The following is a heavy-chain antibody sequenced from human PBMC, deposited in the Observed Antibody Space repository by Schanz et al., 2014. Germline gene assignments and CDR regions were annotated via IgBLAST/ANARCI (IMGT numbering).Heavy chain of an antibody. D-gene: IGHD3-22*01. V-gene: IGHV3-11*05. J-gene: IGHJ4*02. CDR2: VSSSSSYT. CDR1: GFTFSGFW. Sequence: VQLAESGGGLVQPGGSLRLSCAASGFTFSGFWMTWVRQAPGKGLEWVSYVSSSSSYTHYADSVKGRFTISRDNAKNSLYLQMNSLRAEDTAVYYCARPPHDSSGYYPFDYWGQGTLVTVSS. CDR3: ARPPHDSSGYYPFDY.